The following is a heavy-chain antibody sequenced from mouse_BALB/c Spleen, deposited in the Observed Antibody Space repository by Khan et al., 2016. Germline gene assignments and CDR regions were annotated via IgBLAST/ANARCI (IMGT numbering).Heavy chain of an antibody. CDR3: ARRAVGTQAWFVY. CDR2: INPDSNTL. J-gene: IGHJ3*01. V-gene: IGHV4-1*02. Sequence: EVQLQESGGGLVQPGGSLKLSCAASGFDFSRYWMSWVRQAPGKGLEWIGQINPDSNTLNYTPSLKDKFIISRDNAKNTLYLQMRKVRSEDTALYYCARRAVGTQAWFVYWGQGTLVTVSA. D-gene: IGHD3-3*01. CDR1: GFDFSRYW.